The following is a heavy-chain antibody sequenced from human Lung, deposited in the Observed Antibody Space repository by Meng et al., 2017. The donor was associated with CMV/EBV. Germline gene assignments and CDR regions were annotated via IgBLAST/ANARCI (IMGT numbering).Heavy chain of an antibody. CDR2: ISHSGIT. D-gene: IGHD1-14*01. CDR1: GESFSGYS. CDR3: ARTLPPARGHRLDY. J-gene: IGHJ4*02. V-gene: IGHV4-34*01. Sequence: LXCAVHGESFSGYSWSWIRQSPGKGLEWIGEISHSGITNYNPSLKSRVTISLDTSKNQFSLKLNSVAAADTAVFYCARTLPPARGHRLDYWGQGTLVTVSS.